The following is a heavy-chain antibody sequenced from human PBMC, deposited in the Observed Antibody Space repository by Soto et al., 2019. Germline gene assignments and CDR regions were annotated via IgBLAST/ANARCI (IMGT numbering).Heavy chain of an antibody. D-gene: IGHD2-8*01. CDR2: ISYDGSNK. J-gene: IGHJ4*02. CDR1: GFTFSSYA. V-gene: IGHV3-30-3*01. Sequence: PGGSLRLSCAASGFTFSSYAMHWVRQAPGKGLEWVAVISYDGSNKYYADSVKGRFTISRDNSKNTLYLQMNSLRAEDTAVYYCARDIGYCTNGVCYTGIGFDYWGQGTLVTVSS. CDR3: ARDIGYCTNGVCYTGIGFDY.